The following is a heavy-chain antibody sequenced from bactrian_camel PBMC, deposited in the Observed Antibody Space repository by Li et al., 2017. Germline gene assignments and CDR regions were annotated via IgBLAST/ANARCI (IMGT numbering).Heavy chain of an antibody. V-gene: IGHV3S31*01. CDR3: AADGSSWYHYYR. CDR1: GFTFSNYA. J-gene: IGHJ4*01. Sequence: QLVESGGGLVQPGGSPRLSCAASGFTFSNYAMSWVRQAPGRGLEWVSTINSPGGSTYYADSMKGRFTISKDVAKNTLYLQMNSLKSDDTAMYFCAADGSSWYHYYRWGRGTQVTVS. D-gene: IGHD6*01. CDR2: INSPGGST.